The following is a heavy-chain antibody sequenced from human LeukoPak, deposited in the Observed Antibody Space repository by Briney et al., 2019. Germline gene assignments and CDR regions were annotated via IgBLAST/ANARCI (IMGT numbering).Heavy chain of an antibody. CDR1: GLSLSTYG. J-gene: IGHJ4*02. Sequence: GGSLSLSCAASGLSLSTYGMHAVRPAPGKGLEWVAFIRYDGTNKFYVDSVKGRFTISRDNSKNTLYLHLNSLRAEDTAMYYCANGLATVTTPAEVYWGEGTLVTVSS. CDR3: ANGLATVTTPAEVY. D-gene: IGHD4-17*01. V-gene: IGHV3-30*02. CDR2: IRYDGTNK.